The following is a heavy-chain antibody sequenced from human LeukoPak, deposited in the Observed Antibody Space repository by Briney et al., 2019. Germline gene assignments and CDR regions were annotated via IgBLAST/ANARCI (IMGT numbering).Heavy chain of an antibody. D-gene: IGHD5-18*01. CDR2: IKQDGSEK. V-gene: IGHV3-7*01. Sequence: GGSLRLSCAASGFTFSSYGMSWVRQAPGKGLEWVANIKQDGSEKYYVDSVKGRFTISRDNAKNSLYLQMNSLRAEDTAVYYCARDRNSYYWGQGTLVTVSS. CDR1: GFTFSSYG. CDR3: ARDRNSYY. J-gene: IGHJ4*02.